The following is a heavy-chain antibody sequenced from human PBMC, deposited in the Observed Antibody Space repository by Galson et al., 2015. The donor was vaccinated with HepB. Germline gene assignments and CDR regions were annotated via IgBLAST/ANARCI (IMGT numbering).Heavy chain of an antibody. CDR3: VIEVPSGFDP. CDR1: GFSLSDYW. CDR2: IRSKGDGGTA. J-gene: IGHJ5*02. Sequence: SLRLSCAASGFSLSDYWMSWVRQAPAKGLEWIGRIRSKGDGGTADHAANVKGRFTISKDDSKNTLFLQINSLKIEDTAVYYCVIEVPSGFDPWGQGTLVTVSS. V-gene: IGHV3-15*01.